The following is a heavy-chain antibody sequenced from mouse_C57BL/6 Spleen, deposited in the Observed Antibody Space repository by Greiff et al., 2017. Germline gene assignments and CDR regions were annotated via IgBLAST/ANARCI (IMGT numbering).Heavy chain of an antibody. CDR2: IHPNSGST. V-gene: IGHV1-64*01. CDR1: GYTFTSYW. D-gene: IGHD1-1*01. Sequence: VQLQQPGAELVKPGASVQLSCKASGYTFTSYWMHWVKQRPGHGLAWIGMIHPNSGSTNYNEKFKSKATLTVGKSSSTAYMQLSSLTSEDSAVYYCARPDGSSFHFDYWGQGTTLTVSS. CDR3: ARPDGSSFHFDY. J-gene: IGHJ2*01.